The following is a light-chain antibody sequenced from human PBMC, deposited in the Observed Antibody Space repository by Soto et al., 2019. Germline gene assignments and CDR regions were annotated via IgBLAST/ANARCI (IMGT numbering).Light chain of an antibody. J-gene: IGKJ4*01. CDR3: QHYTNWPLT. V-gene: IGKV3-15*01. Sequence: EIVMTQSPATLSVSPGERATLSCRASHSVSSRLAWYQQKPGQAPRLLIYGASTRATGLPARFSGSGSGKEFTLTISSLHSEDFAVYYCQHYTNWPLTFGGGTKVDIK. CDR1: HSVSSR. CDR2: GAS.